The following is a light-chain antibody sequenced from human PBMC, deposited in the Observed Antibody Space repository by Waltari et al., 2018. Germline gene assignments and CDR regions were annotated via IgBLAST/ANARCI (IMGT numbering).Light chain of an antibody. Sequence: QSALTQPPSASGSPGQSVTITCQGTSSDVGGYNYVSWYQQPPGKVPILMIFEVSKGAGGVPVRFAGSKSGNTASLIVSGLQAEDEAEYYGSSFAGGGNPGLFGGGTRLTVL. J-gene: IGLJ2*01. CDR2: EVS. CDR3: SSFAGGGNPGL. CDR1: SSDVGGYNY. V-gene: IGLV2-8*01.